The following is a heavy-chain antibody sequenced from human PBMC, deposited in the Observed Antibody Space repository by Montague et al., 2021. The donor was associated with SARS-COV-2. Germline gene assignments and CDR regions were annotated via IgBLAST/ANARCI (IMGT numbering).Heavy chain of an antibody. J-gene: IGHJ4*02. CDR3: ARQLPSYCSTNECYPYYFDV. D-gene: IGHD2-2*01. Sequence: SETLSLTCAEDVDCRVVAVRRRSEVRTSALQSSVWIVCRFLAGKNYYNPSLRSRVSFSMDTSNNHFSLSLNSVTDADTAVYFCARQLPSYCSTNECYPYYFDVWGQGALVTVSS. V-gene: IGHV4-39*01. CDR1: VDCRVVAVRR. CDR2: RFLAGKN.